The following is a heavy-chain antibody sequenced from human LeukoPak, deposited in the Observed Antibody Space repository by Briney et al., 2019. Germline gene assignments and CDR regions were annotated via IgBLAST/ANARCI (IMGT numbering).Heavy chain of an antibody. D-gene: IGHD4-23*01. V-gene: IGHV1-8*01. CDR2: MNPNSGNT. Sequence: ASVKVSCKASGYTFTSYDINWVRQATGQGLEWMGWMNPNSGNTGYAQKFQGRVTMTRNTSISTAYMELSSLRSEDTAVYYCARSAQLRRYAFDIWGQGTMVTVSS. CDR1: GYTFTSYD. CDR3: ARSAQLRRYAFDI. J-gene: IGHJ3*02.